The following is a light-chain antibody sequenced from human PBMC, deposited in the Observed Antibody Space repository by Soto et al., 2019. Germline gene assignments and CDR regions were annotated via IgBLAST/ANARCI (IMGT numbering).Light chain of an antibody. CDR2: GAS. J-gene: IGKJ1*01. Sequence: EIVMTQSPATLSVSPGERATLSCRASQSVSSNLAWYQQKPGQAPRLLIYGASTSATGIPARFSGSGSGTEFTLTIRSLQSEDFAVYYCQQYNNWPPTLGQGTKVEIK. V-gene: IGKV3-15*01. CDR1: QSVSSN. CDR3: QQYNNWPPT.